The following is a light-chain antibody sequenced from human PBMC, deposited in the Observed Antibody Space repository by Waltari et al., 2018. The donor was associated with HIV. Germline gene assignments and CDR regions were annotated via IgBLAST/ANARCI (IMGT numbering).Light chain of an antibody. CDR1: QMISNY. J-gene: IGKJ2*01. CDR3: QQYNSFSPAT. Sequence: DIRMTQSPSILSASVCDRVTIPCRASQMISNYLAWYQQRPGKAPKVLIYKASTLATGVPSRFSGSGSGTEFTLTISSLQPDDFATYYCQQYNSFSPATFGQGTKLEI. V-gene: IGKV1-5*03. CDR2: KAS.